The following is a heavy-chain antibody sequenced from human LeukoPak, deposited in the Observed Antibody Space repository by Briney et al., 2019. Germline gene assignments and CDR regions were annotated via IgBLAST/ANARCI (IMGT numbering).Heavy chain of an antibody. CDR3: AKRAEDSSGYYLYYFDY. CDR1: GFTFSSYA. D-gene: IGHD3-22*01. J-gene: IGHJ4*02. CDR2: ISGSGGST. Sequence: SGGSLRLSCAASGFTFSSYAMSWVRQASGKGLEWVSSISGSGGSTYYADSVKGRFTISRDNSKNTLYLQMNSLRAEDTAVYYCAKRAEDSSGYYLYYFDYWGQGTLVTVSS. V-gene: IGHV3-23*01.